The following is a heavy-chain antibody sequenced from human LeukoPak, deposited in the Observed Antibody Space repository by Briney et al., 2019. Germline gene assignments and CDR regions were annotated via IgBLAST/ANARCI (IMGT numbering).Heavy chain of an antibody. CDR2: IKQDGSEK. V-gene: IGHV3-7*01. Sequence: GGSLRLSCAASGFTFSSYWMSWVRQAPGKGLEWVANIKQDGSEKYYVDSVKGRFTISRDNAKNSLYLQMSSLRAEDTAVYYCARDRTTVTTRVHYYYYMDVWGKGTTATVSS. D-gene: IGHD4-11*01. CDR3: ARDRTTVTTRVHYYYYMDV. CDR1: GFTFSSYW. J-gene: IGHJ6*03.